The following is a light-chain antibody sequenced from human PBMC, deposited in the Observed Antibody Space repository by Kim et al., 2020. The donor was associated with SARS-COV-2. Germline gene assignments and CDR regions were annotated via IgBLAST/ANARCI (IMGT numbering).Light chain of an antibody. CDR3: QQYDNWPLT. CDR1: QSVNGH. CDR2: GVS. Sequence: ESVMTQSPATLSVSPGERATLSCGASQSVNGHVAWYQQKFGQAPRLLIYGVSTRATGVPARFSGSGSGTEFTLTISSLQSEDFAVYYCQQYDNWPLTFGQGTKVDIK. V-gene: IGKV3-15*01. J-gene: IGKJ1*01.